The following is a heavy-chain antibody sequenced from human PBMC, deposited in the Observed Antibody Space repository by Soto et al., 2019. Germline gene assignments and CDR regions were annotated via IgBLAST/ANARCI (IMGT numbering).Heavy chain of an antibody. CDR3: ARDIEAAGRDYYYGMDV. D-gene: IGHD6-13*01. Sequence: GSLRVSRAASSLSFSSYHMQWVRRPTGKGLEWVAVISYDGSNKYYADSVKGRFTISRDNSKNTLYLQMNSLRAEDTAVYYCARDIEAAGRDYYYGMDVWGQETTVTVSS. CDR1: SLSFSSYH. CDR2: ISYDGSNK. V-gene: IGHV3-30-3*01. J-gene: IGHJ6*02.